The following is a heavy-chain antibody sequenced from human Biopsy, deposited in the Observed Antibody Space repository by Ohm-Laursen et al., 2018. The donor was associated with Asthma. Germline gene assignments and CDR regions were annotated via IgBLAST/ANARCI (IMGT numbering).Heavy chain of an antibody. V-gene: IGHV4-31*03. CDR3: ARGRGYCRDGNCYNYYFEN. Sequence: SETLSLTCTVSGASISSGGYYWSWIRHHPGSGLEWIGYIDYSRTTYYNPSLKSRVSLSPDTSKNQFSLRLSSLTAADTVVYYCARGRGYCRDGNCYNYYFENWGQGTLVTVSS. CDR2: IDYSRTT. CDR1: GASISSGGYY. J-gene: IGHJ4*02. D-gene: IGHD2-15*01.